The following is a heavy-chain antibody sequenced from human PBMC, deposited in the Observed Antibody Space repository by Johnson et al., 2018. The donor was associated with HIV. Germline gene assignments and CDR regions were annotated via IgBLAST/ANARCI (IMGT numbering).Heavy chain of an antibody. Sequence: VQLVESGGGLVQPGGSLRLSCAASGFTFSSYAMSWVRQGPGMGLEWVSGISGSGGSRNYADSVKGRFTISRDNSKNTLYLQLNSLRAEDTAVYYCAKGTYYYDSSGYNDACDMWGQGTMVTVSS. CDR3: AKGTYYYDSSGYNDACDM. V-gene: IGHV3-23*04. CDR1: GFTFSSYA. J-gene: IGHJ3*02. CDR2: ISGSGGSR. D-gene: IGHD3-22*01.